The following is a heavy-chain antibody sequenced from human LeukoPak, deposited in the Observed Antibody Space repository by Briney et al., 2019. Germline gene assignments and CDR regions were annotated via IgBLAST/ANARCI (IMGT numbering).Heavy chain of an antibody. J-gene: IGHJ4*02. Sequence: SGGSLRLSCAASGFTFSSYGMHWVRQAPGKGVEWVAFIRYDGSNKYYADSVKGRLTISRDNSKNTLYLHVNSLRPEDTAVYYCAKELHYYDSSGYRGLGYWGQGTLVTVSS. CDR2: IRYDGSNK. V-gene: IGHV3-30*02. CDR1: GFTFSSYG. D-gene: IGHD3-22*01. CDR3: AKELHYYDSSGYRGLGY.